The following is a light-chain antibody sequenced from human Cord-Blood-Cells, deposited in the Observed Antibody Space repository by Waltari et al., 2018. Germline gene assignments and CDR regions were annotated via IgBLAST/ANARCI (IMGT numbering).Light chain of an antibody. J-gene: IGKJ1*01. CDR1: QSASSN. Sequence: EIVMTQSPATLSVSPGERATLSCSASQSASSNLARSQQKPGQAPRPLIYSASTRATGIPARFSGSWSGTEFTLTISSLQSGDFAVYYCQQYNNWPPWTFGQGTKVAIK. V-gene: IGKV3-15*01. CDR2: SAS. CDR3: QQYNNWPPWT.